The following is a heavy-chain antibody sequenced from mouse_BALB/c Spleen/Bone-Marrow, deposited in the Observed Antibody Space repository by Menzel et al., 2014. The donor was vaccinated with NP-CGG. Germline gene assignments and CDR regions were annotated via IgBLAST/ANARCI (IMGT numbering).Heavy chain of an antibody. Sequence: VKLQESGAELVRPGTSVKVSCKASGYAFTNYWIEWVKQRPGQGLEWIGVINPGSGGVNYNEKCKGKATLTADKSSSTAYIQLSSLTSDDSAVYFCSREITRYAVDYWGQGTSVAVSS. CDR1: GYAFTNYW. V-gene: IGHV1-54*01. CDR2: INPGSGGV. CDR3: SREITRYAVDY. J-gene: IGHJ4*01. D-gene: IGHD2-4*01.